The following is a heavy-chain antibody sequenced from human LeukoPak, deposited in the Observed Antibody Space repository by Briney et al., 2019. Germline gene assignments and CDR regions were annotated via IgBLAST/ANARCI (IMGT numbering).Heavy chain of an antibody. V-gene: IGHV4-4*02. D-gene: IGHD2-21*02. CDR1: GGSISSSNW. J-gene: IGHJ5*02. CDR3: ARVSCGGDCSKYNWFDP. Sequence: PSETLSLTCAVSGGSISSSNWWSWVRQPPGKGLEWIGEIYHSGSTNYNPSLKSRVTISVDKSKNQFSLKLSSVTAADTAVYYCARVSCGGDCSKYNWFDPWGQGTLVTVSS. CDR2: IYHSGST.